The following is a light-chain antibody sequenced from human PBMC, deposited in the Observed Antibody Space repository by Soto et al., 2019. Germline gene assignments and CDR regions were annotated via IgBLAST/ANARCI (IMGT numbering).Light chain of an antibody. CDR3: QQRSNWPRT. V-gene: IGKV3-11*01. Sequence: EGMLRTSPVTRSVSPWDRSAVACRASQSVSILLAWYQQKPGQAPRLLIYAACSRAAGIPDRFRGSGSGTDFTIDISRLEPEDFAVYSCQQRSNWPRTFGQGTKVDIK. CDR1: QSVSIL. CDR2: AAC. J-gene: IGKJ1*01.